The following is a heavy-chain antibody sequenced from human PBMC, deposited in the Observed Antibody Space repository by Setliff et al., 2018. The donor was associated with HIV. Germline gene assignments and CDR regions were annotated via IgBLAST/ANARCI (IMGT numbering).Heavy chain of an antibody. Sequence: SETLSLTCTVSGGFISSYYWSWIRQPPGKGLEWIGSIYYSGTTFYNPSLRSRISISMDTSKNHFSLKLSSVTAADTAIYYCARDGGYGSGTYVFDHWGQGTVVTVSS. V-gene: IGHV4-59*12. D-gene: IGHD3-10*01. CDR1: GGFISSYY. J-gene: IGHJ4*02. CDR2: IYYSGTT. CDR3: ARDGGYGSGTYVFDH.